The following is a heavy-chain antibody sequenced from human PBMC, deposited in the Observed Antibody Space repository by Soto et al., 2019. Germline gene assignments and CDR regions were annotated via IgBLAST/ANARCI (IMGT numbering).Heavy chain of an antibody. V-gene: IGHV4-59*01. CDR3: AREGYSSGWPYNWFDP. D-gene: IGHD6-19*01. CDR1: SDSISSYY. Sequence: PSETLSLTCTVSSDSISSYYWSWIRQPPGKGLEWIGYIYYSGSTNYNPSLKSRVTISVDTSKNQFSLKLSSVTAADTAVYYCAREGYSSGWPYNWFDPWGQGTLVTVSS. CDR2: IYYSGST. J-gene: IGHJ5*02.